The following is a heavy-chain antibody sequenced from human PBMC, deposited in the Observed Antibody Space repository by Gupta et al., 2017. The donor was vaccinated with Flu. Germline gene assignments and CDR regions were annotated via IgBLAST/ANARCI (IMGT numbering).Heavy chain of an antibody. CDR2: SGST. CDR3: ARRITIFGVAREYDY. D-gene: IGHD3-3*01. J-gene: IGHJ4*02. Sequence: SGSTYYNPSLKSRVTISVDTSKNQFSLKLSSVTAADTAVYYCARRITIFGVAREYDYWGQGTLVTVSS. V-gene: IGHV4-39*01.